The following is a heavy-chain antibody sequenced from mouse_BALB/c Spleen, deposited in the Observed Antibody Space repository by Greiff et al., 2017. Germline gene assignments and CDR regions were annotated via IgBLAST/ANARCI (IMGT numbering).Heavy chain of an antibody. V-gene: IGHV3-2*02. CDR3: AMMVTTNYFDY. CDR2: ISYSGST. Sequence: EVQLVESGPGLVKPSQSLSLTCTVTGYSITSDYAWNWIRQFPGNKLEWMGYISYSGSTSYNPSLKSRISITRDTSKNQFFLQLNSVTTEDTATYYCAMMVTTNYFDYWGQGTTLTVSS. CDR1: GYSITSDYA. J-gene: IGHJ2*01. D-gene: IGHD2-3*01.